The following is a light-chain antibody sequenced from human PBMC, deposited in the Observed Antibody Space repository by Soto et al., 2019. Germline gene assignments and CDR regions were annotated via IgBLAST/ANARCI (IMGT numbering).Light chain of an antibody. V-gene: IGLV2-11*01. J-gene: IGLJ1*01. CDR3: CSHAGSYTYV. Sequence: QSALTHPRSVSGSPGQSLTISCTGTSSDVGGYNYVSWYQQHPGKVPKLMIYDVTKRPSGVPDRFSGSKSGNTASLTISGLQSEDETDYYCCSHAGSYTYVFGTGTKVTVL. CDR1: SSDVGGYNY. CDR2: DVT.